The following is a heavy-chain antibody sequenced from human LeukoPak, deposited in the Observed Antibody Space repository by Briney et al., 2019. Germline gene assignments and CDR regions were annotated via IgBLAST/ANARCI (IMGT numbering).Heavy chain of an antibody. Sequence: PGGSLRLSCAASGFTFNDFAMTWVRQAPGKGLEWVSILYSGSSTYYADSVEGRFIVSRDSSKNTLSLQMNDLRAEDTAVYYCARVGDHFHWYLDLWGRGTMVTVSS. CDR3: ARVGDHFHWYLDL. V-gene: IGHV3-53*01. CDR1: GFTFNDFA. J-gene: IGHJ2*01. CDR2: LYSGSST. D-gene: IGHD3-3*02.